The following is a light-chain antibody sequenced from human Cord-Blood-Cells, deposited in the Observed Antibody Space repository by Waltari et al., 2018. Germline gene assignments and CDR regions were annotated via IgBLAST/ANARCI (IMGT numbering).Light chain of an antibody. CDR1: SLRSYY. CDR3: NSRDSSGNHYV. V-gene: IGLV3-19*01. J-gene: IGLJ1*01. CDR2: GKN. Sequence: SSEMTQDPAVSVALGQTVRLTCQGASLRSYYARWYQQKPGQAPVLVIYGKNNRPSGIPDRFSGSSSGNTASLTITGAQAEDEADYYCNSRDSSGNHYVFGTGTKVTVL.